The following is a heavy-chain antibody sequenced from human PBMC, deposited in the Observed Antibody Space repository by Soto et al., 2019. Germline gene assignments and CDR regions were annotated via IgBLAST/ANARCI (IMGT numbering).Heavy chain of an antibody. Sequence: EVQLVESGGGLVKPGGSLRLSCAASGFIFSTYRMNWVRQAPGKGLEWVSSIDTGTTHISYADSVKGRFTISRDDAEKSLYLQMNSLRAEDTAVYYCARQGVKYYQYGMDVWGQGTTVTVSS. CDR2: IDTGTTHI. D-gene: IGHD3-10*01. V-gene: IGHV3-21*01. CDR1: GFIFSTYR. CDR3: ARQGVKYYQYGMDV. J-gene: IGHJ6*02.